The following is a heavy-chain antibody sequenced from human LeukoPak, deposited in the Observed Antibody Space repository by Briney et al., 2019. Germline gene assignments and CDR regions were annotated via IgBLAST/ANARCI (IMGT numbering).Heavy chain of an antibody. CDR2: ISSSSSYI. Sequence: PGGSLRLSCAASGFTFSSYSMNWVRQAPGKGLEWVSSISSSSSYIYYADSVKGRFTIPRDNAKNSLYLQMNSLRAEDTAVYYCARDNRPLYYYVIFDYWGQGTLVTVSS. D-gene: IGHD3-10*02. CDR1: GFTFSSYS. J-gene: IGHJ4*02. V-gene: IGHV3-21*01. CDR3: ARDNRPLYYYVIFDY.